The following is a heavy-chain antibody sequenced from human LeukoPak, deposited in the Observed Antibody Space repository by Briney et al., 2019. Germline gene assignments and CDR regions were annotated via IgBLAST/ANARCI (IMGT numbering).Heavy chain of an antibody. CDR1: GFTFSSYA. Sequence: QPGGSLRLSCAASGFTFSSYAMSWVRQAPGKGLEWVSAISGSGGGTYYADSVKGRFTISRDNSKSTLYLQLNSLRAEDTAIYHCAKLPGKTTVTFYWGQGTLVTVSS. CDR3: AKLPGKTTVTFY. D-gene: IGHD4-17*01. CDR2: ISGSGGGT. V-gene: IGHV3-23*01. J-gene: IGHJ4*02.